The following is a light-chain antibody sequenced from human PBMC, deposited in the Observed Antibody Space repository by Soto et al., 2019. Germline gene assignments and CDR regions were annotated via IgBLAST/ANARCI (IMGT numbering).Light chain of an antibody. V-gene: IGKV3-11*01. CDR3: QHRSPSLT. CDR2: DAS. CDR1: QSLSSY. J-gene: IGKJ4*01. Sequence: IVLTQSPATLSLSPGERATLSCRASQSLSSYLAWYQQTPGQAPMLLIYDASNRATGIPARFSGTGSGTDFTLTIHRLEPEDVAVYYCQHRSPSLTFGGGTKVEIK.